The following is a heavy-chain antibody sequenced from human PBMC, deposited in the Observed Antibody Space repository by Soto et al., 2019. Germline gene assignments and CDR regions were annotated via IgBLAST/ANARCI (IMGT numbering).Heavy chain of an antibody. Sequence: SETLCLTCIVSGGSPSTGGYYWSWIRQHPGKGLEWIGYIYYSGSTFYNPSLKSRVTISLDTSKSQFSLKLTSVTAADTAVYYCARGIGGTSLDYWGQGTLVTVSS. CDR3: ARGIGGTSLDY. D-gene: IGHD1-1*01. V-gene: IGHV4-31*03. J-gene: IGHJ4*02. CDR2: IYYSGST. CDR1: GGSPSTGGYY.